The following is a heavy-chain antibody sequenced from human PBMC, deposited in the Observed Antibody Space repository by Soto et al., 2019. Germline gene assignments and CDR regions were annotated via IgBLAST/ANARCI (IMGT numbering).Heavy chain of an antibody. CDR2: INSDGSST. CDR3: AREGGDSLNWFDP. D-gene: IGHD5-18*01. CDR1: GFTFSSYW. J-gene: IGHJ5*02. V-gene: IGHV3-74*01. Sequence: GGSLRLSCAASGFTFSSYWMHWVRQAPGKGLVWVSRINSDGSSTSYADSVKGRFTISRDNAKNSLYLQMNSLRAEDTAVYYCAREGGDSLNWFDPWGQGTLVTVSS.